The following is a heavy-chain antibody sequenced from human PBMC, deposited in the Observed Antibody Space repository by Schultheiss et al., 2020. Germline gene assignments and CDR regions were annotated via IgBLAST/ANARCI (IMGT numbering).Heavy chain of an antibody. CDR1: GGSFSGYY. CDR3: ARVGDGGLGYFDY. J-gene: IGHJ4*02. V-gene: IGHV4-34*01. Sequence: SETLSLTCAVYGGSFSGYYWSWIRQPPGKGLEWTGEINHSRSTNYNPSLKSRVTISVDTSKNQFSLKLSSVTAADTAVYYCARVGDGGLGYFDYWGQGTLVTGSS. D-gene: IGHD4-17*01. CDR2: INHSRST.